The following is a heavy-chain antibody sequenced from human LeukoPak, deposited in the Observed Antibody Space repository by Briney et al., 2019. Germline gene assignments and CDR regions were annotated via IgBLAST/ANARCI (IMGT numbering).Heavy chain of an antibody. CDR3: AKELFGLDY. CDR1: GFTFSSYA. Sequence: GGSLRLSCAAYGFTFSSYAMTWVRQAPGKGLEWVSAMSGSGGSTYYADSVKGRFIISRDNSKNTLYLQMNSLRVEDTAVYYCAKELFGLDYWGQRTLVTVSS. D-gene: IGHD3-10*02. V-gene: IGHV3-23*01. J-gene: IGHJ4*02. CDR2: MSGSGGST.